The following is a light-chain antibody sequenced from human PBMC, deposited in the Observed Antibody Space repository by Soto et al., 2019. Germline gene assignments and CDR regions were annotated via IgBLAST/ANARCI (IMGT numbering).Light chain of an antibody. J-gene: IGLJ1*01. Sequence: QSALTQPASVSGSPGQSITVSCTGTSSDVGGYNYVSWYHQHPGKAPKLMIYDVSNRPSGVSNRFSGSKSGNTASLTISGLRAEDEADYYCSSYTISGTLVFGTGTKLTVL. CDR3: SSYTISGTLV. V-gene: IGLV2-14*01. CDR2: DVS. CDR1: SSDVGGYNY.